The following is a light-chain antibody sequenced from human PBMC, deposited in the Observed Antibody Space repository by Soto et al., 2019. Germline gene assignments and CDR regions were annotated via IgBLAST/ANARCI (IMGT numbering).Light chain of an antibody. Sequence: EIKLTQSPGTLSLSPGERATLSCRASQSISSSDLAWYQHRPGQAPRLLIYAASSRATGIPVRFSGSGSGTDFTLTISRLEPEDFAVYYCQQYGSSPLTFGGGTKVDIK. CDR3: QQYGSSPLT. V-gene: IGKV3-20*01. J-gene: IGKJ4*01. CDR2: AAS. CDR1: QSISSSD.